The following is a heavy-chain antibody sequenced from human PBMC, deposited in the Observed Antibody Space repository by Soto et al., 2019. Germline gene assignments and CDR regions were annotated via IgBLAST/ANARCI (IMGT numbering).Heavy chain of an antibody. D-gene: IGHD3-22*01. Sequence: GGSLRPSCAASGFTFSSYAMSWVRQAPGKGLEWVSATSGSGGSTYYADSVKGRFTISRDNSKNTLYLQMNSLRAEDTAVYYCAKEITVIVVAGSPEYFQHWGQGTLVTVSS. CDR2: TSGSGGST. J-gene: IGHJ1*01. CDR3: AKEITVIVVAGSPEYFQH. V-gene: IGHV3-23*01. CDR1: GFTFSSYA.